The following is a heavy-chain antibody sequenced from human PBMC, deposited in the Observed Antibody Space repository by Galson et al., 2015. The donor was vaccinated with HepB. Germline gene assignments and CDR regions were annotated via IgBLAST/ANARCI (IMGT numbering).Heavy chain of an antibody. D-gene: IGHD1-14*01. CDR1: GFTVSGTY. V-gene: IGHV3-66*01. CDR3: AVSGTPGGFDF. CDR2: IESGDKK. J-gene: IGHJ3*01. Sequence: SLRLSCAASGFTVSGTYMIWVRQAPGKGLEGVSLIESGDKKYYIDSVKGRFTISRDNSLNTMSLQLNSLRAEDSGVYYCAVSGTPGGFDFWGQGTMVTVSS.